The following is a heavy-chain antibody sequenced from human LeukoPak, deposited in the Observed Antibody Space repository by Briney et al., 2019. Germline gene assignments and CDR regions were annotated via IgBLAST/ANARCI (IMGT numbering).Heavy chain of an antibody. J-gene: IGHJ4*02. CDR3: ARQIRRDGYNNLDY. CDR2: IYPGDSDT. CDR1: GYSFTSYW. V-gene: IGHV5-51*01. Sequence: GESLKISCKGSGYSFTSYWIGWVRQMPGKGLEWMGIIYPGDSDTRYSPSFQGQVTISADKPISSAYLQWSSLKASDTAMYYCARQIRRDGYNNLDYWGQGTLVTVSS. D-gene: IGHD5-24*01.